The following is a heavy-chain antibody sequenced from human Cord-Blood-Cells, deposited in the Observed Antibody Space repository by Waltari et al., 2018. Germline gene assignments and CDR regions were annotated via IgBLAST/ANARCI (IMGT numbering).Heavy chain of an antibody. CDR1: GGSFSGSY. CDR2: INHSGST. V-gene: IGHV4-34*01. D-gene: IGHD5-18*01. J-gene: IGHJ2*01. CDR3: ARGGVTAMAYYWYFDL. Sequence: QVQLQQWGAGLLKPSETLSLSCAVYGGSFSGSYWSWIRHPPGKGLEWIGEINHSGSTNYNPSLKSRVTISVDTSKNQFSLKLSSVTAADTAVYYCARGGVTAMAYYWYFDLWGRGTLVTVSS.